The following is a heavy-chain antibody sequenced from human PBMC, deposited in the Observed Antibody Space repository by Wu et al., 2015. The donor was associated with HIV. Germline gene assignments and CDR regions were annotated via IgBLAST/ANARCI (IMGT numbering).Heavy chain of an antibody. CDR2: ISGYNGNT. CDR1: GYTLTNYG. D-gene: IGHD4-17*01. V-gene: IGHV1-18*01. CDR3: ARDLGYGDYWYFDL. J-gene: IGHJ2*01. Sequence: QVQLVQSAAEVKKPGASMTVSCKAFGYTLTNYGINWVRQAPGQGLEWMGWISGYNGNTNSAQNFQGRVTMTTDTSTSTAYMEMRSLRSDDTAVYYCARDLGYGDYWYFDLVGPWHPGHCLL.